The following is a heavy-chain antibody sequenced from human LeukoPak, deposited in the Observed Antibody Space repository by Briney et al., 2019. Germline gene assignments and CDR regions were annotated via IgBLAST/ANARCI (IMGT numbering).Heavy chain of an antibody. CDR1: GFTFSSYA. J-gene: IGHJ4*02. CDR3: AKVGQYDYVWGSYDY. D-gene: IGHD3-16*01. V-gene: IGHV3-23*01. CDR2: ISGSGGST. Sequence: GGSLRLSCAASGFTFSSYAMSWVRQAPGKGLEWVSAISGSGGSTHYADSVKGRFTISRDNSKNTLYLQMNSLRAEDTAVYYCAKVGQYDYVWGSYDYWGQGTLVTVSS.